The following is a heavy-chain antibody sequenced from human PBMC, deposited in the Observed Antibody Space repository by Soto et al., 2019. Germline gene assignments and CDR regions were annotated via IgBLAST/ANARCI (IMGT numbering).Heavy chain of an antibody. V-gene: IGHV1-46*01. D-gene: IGHD2-15*01. CDR1: GYTFTSYY. J-gene: IGHJ6*02. CDR2: INPSGGST. CDR3: ARARYCSGGSCSGRNYYYGMDV. Sequence: QVQLVQSGAEVKKPGASVKVSCKASGYTFTSYYMHWVRQAPGQGLEWMGIINPSGGSTSYAQKFAGRVTMTRDTSTSTVYMELSSLRSEDTAVYYCARARYCSGGSCSGRNYYYGMDVWGQGTTVTVSS.